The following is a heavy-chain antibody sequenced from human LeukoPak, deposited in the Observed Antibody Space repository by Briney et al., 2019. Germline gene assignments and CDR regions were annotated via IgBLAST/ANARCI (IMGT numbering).Heavy chain of an antibody. V-gene: IGHV4-39*01. CDR1: GGPIRSSSYY. CDR3: ARRTSGGGLFDY. CDR2: IYYSDNT. D-gene: IGHD3-10*01. Sequence: RPSETLSLTCTVSGGPIRSSSYYWGWIRQPPGKGLEWIGSIYYSDNTYYNPSLKSRVTISVDTSKNHFSRRLGSVTAADTAVYYCARRTSGGGLFDYWGQGTLVTVSS. J-gene: IGHJ4*02.